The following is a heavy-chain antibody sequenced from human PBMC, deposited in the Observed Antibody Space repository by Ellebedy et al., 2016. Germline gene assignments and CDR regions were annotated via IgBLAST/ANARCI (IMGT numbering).Heavy chain of an antibody. CDR3: VRGARWLHKPDPFDY. CDR2: IKQDGSEK. Sequence: GGSLRLXCSASGFSPGTYTVQWVRQAPGKGLEWVANIKQDGSEKYYVDSVKGRFTISRDNAKNSLFLEMNSLRTEDTALYYCVRGARWLHKPDPFDYWGQGTWSPSPQ. CDR1: GFSPGTYT. D-gene: IGHD5-24*01. J-gene: IGHJ4*02. V-gene: IGHV3-7*03.